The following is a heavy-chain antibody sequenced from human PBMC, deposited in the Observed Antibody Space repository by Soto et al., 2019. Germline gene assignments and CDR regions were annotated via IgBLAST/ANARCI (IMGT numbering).Heavy chain of an antibody. CDR1: GGSISSSSYY. D-gene: IGHD6-13*01. V-gene: IGHV4-39*07. CDR2: IFYSGST. J-gene: IGHJ3*02. CDR3: ARGSSWYSAFDI. Sequence: SETLSLTCTFSGGSISSSSYYLGWIRQPPGKGLEWIGSIFYSGSTYYNPSLKSRVTISVDTSKNQFSLKLSSVTAEDTAVYYCARGSSWYSAFDIWGQGTMVTVSS.